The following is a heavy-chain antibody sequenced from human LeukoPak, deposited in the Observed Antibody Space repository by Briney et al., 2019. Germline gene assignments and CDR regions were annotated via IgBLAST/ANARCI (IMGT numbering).Heavy chain of an antibody. Sequence: ASEKVSCKASGYTYSDYPMHWLRQATGQRFEWMGWISAGNIKYSQNFQDRINITRDTSASTVNMELSSLTSADTAVYYCARVVYVMDVWGQGTTVVVSS. CDR1: GYTYSDYP. CDR2: ISAGNI. D-gene: IGHD2-8*01. CDR3: ARVVYVMDV. V-gene: IGHV1-3*01. J-gene: IGHJ6*02.